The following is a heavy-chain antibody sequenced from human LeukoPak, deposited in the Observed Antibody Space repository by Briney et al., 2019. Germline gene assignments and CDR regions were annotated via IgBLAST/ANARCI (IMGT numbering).Heavy chain of an antibody. CDR2: ISAYNGNT. J-gene: IGHJ3*02. V-gene: IGHV1-18*04. CDR1: GYTFTGYY. Sequence: GASVKVSCKASGYTFTGYYMHWVRQAPGQGLEWMGWISAYNGNTNYAQKLQGRVTMTTDTSTSTAYMELRSLRSDDTAVYYCARDSEDIVGATGGDAFDIWGQGTMVTVSS. CDR3: ARDSEDIVGATGGDAFDI. D-gene: IGHD1-26*01.